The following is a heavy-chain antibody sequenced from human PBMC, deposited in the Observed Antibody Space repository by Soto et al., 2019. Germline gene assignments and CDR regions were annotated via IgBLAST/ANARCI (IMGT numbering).Heavy chain of an antibody. CDR1: GGSFSGYY. V-gene: IGHV4-34*01. CDR3: GRGPRLRYFDCPPPFDY. D-gene: IGHD3-9*01. CDR2: INHSGST. J-gene: IGHJ4*02. Sequence: QVQLQQWGAGLLKPSETLSLTCAVYGGSFSGYYWSWIRQPPGKGLEWIGEINHSGSTNYNPSLKSRVTIEVDPSKTQFPLKLRFVPAGDAVVYYCGRGPRLRYFDCPPPFDYWGREPLVTVSS.